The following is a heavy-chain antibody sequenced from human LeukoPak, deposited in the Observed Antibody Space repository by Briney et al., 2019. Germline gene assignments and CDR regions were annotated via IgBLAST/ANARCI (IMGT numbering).Heavy chain of an antibody. D-gene: IGHD5-18*01. CDR2: INPSGGTT. CDR3: ARDRSPAPGRSYGRGHFDY. CDR1: GYTFSSSY. J-gene: IGHJ4*02. V-gene: IGHV1-46*01. Sequence: ASVKVSCKASGYTFSSSYMHWVRQAPGQGLEWMGIINPSGGTTIYAQRFQGRVTMARDTSTSTVYMELSRLRSDDTAVYYCARDRSPAPGRSYGRGHFDYWGQGTLVTVSS.